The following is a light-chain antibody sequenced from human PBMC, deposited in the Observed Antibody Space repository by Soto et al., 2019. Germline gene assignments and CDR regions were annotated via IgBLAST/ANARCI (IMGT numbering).Light chain of an antibody. CDR2: GAS. CDR1: QSVSTN. V-gene: IGKV3-15*01. Sequence: EIVMTQSPAPLSVSPGERVTLSCRASQSVSTNLAWYQQRPGQAPRLLFFGASSRATGIPARFVAGGSGTDFTLTISSLQSEDFAIYDCQQYNDWPHTFGQGTKLESK. CDR3: QQYNDWPHT. J-gene: IGKJ2*01.